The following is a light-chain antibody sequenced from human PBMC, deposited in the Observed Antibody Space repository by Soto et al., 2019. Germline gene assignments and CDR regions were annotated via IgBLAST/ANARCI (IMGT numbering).Light chain of an antibody. V-gene: IGLV2-14*01. J-gene: IGLJ1*01. Sequence: QSALTQPASVSGSPGQSITISCTGTSSDVGGYNYVSWYQQHPGKAPKVMIYDVSNRPSWVSNRFSGSKSGNTASLTISGLQAEDEADYYCSSYTSSTTHYVFGTGTKLTVL. CDR2: DVS. CDR3: SSYTSSTTHYV. CDR1: SSDVGGYNY.